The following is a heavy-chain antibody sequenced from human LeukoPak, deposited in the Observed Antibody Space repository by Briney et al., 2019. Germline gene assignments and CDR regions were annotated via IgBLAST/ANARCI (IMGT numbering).Heavy chain of an antibody. J-gene: IGHJ4*02. CDR1: GFTFSSYA. CDR3: ASDRARRYSYGPYYFDY. CDR2: ISYDGSNK. Sequence: PGGSLRLSCAASGFTFSSYAMHWVRQAPGKGLEWVAVISYDGSNKYYADSVKGRFTISRDNSKNTLYLQMNSLRAEDTAVYYCASDRARRYSYGPYYFDYWGQGTLVTVSS. V-gene: IGHV3-30-3*01. D-gene: IGHD5-18*01.